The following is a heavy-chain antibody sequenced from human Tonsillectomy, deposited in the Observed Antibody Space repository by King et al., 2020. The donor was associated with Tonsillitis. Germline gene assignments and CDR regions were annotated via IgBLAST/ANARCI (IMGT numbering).Heavy chain of an antibody. D-gene: IGHD6-13*01. Sequence: VQLVESGGGLVQPGGSLRLSCAASGFTFSSYTMSWVRQAPGKGLEWVSGIGSGGGSTYYADAVKGRFTISRDNSKNTLYLQMNSLRAEDTAVYYCAKVGSSWFAEYFHYWGQGTLVTVSS. CDR3: AKVGSSWFAEYFHY. CDR1: GFTFSSYT. CDR2: IGSGGGST. J-gene: IGHJ1*01. V-gene: IGHV3-23*04.